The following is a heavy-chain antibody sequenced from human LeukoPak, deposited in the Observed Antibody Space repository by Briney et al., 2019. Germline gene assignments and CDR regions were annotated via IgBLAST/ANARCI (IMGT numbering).Heavy chain of an antibody. CDR1: GFTFSTYT. V-gene: IGHV3-21*01. J-gene: IGHJ6*03. Sequence: GGSLRLSCAASGFTFSTYTINWVRQAPGKGLEWVSSISSSSSYIYYADSVKGRFTISRDNAKNSLYLQMNSLRAEDTAVYHCSRDRLLEDRDYSYYYYMDVWGKGTTVTVSS. CDR2: ISSSSSYI. D-gene: IGHD1-1*01. CDR3: SRDRLLEDRDYSYYYYMDV.